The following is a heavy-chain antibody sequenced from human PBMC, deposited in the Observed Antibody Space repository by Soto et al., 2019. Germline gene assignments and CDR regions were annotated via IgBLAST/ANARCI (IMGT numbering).Heavy chain of an antibody. CDR1: GFTFSRYG. J-gene: IGHJ4*02. CDR3: ARDPGVVTSYFDS. V-gene: IGHV3-33*01. Sequence: PGGSLRLSCAASGFTFSRYGFHWVRQAPGKGLEWVAVIWYDGSKKYYADSVKGRFTISRDDSKNKLYLQMNSLRAEDTAVYYCARDPGVVTSYFDSWGQGTLVTVSS. D-gene: IGHD2-21*02. CDR2: IWYDGSKK.